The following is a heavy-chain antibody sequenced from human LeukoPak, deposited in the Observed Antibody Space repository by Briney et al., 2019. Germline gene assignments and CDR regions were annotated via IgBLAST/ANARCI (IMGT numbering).Heavy chain of an antibody. CDR2: ISGYNAYT. D-gene: IGHD2-2*01. CDR3: ARERRLDYQLPADN. CDR1: GYTFSKYG. Sequence: AAVKVSCKASGYTFSKYGISWVRQAPGQGLEWMGWISGYNAYTHYAQKLQGRVTMTTDTSTSTAYMELRSLRSDDTAVYYCARERRLDYQLPADNWGQGTLVTVSS. V-gene: IGHV1-18*01. J-gene: IGHJ4*02.